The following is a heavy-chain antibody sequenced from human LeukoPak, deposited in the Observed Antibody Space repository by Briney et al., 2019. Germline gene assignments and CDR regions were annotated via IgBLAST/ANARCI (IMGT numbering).Heavy chain of an antibody. V-gene: IGHV4-59*08. Sequence: SETLSLTCTVSGDSINSYYWTWIRQPPGKGLEWIGYIYYTGSTTYNPSLKGRLTISVDTSKNQFSLKLSSVTAADTAVYFCARQRKSPDVLRFDPWGQGILVPVSS. CDR3: ARQRKSPDVLRFDP. J-gene: IGHJ5*02. D-gene: IGHD3-3*01. CDR1: GDSINSYY. CDR2: IYYTGST.